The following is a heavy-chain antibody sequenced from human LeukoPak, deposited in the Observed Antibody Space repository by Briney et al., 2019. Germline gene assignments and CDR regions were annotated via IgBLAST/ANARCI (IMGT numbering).Heavy chain of an antibody. CDR3: ASTITVTTDY. CDR1: GASMSSKSYY. D-gene: IGHD4-17*01. V-gene: IGHV4-39*01. Sequence: SETLSLTCTVSGASMSSKSYYWGWIRQPPGKGLEWIGGIYYTGSTYYNPSLKSRVSISVDTSRNQFSLKLSSVTAADTAVYYCASTITVTTDYWGQGTLVTVSS. J-gene: IGHJ4*02. CDR2: IYYTGST.